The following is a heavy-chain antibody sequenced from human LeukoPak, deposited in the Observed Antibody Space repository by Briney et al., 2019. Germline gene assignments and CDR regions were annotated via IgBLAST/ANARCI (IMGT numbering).Heavy chain of an antibody. CDR2: IYYSGST. J-gene: IGHJ5*02. CDR1: GGSISSYY. D-gene: IGHD1-26*01. Sequence: PSETLSLTCTVSGGSISSYYWSWIRQPPGKGLEWIGYIYYSGSTNYNPSLKSRVTISVDNSKNQFSLRLSSVTAADTAVYYCARVPSKWDNWFDPWGQGTLVTVSS. CDR3: ARVPSKWDNWFDP. V-gene: IGHV4-59*12.